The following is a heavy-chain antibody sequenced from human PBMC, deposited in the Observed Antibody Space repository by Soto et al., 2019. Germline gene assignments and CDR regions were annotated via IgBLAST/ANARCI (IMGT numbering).Heavy chain of an antibody. Sequence: GGSLRLSCAASVFTLSSYWMHWVRQAPGEGLVWVSRINSDGSTTDYADSVKGRFTISRDNAKNTLFLQMDSLRVEDTAVYYCARALTGTFDYWGRGALVTVSS. J-gene: IGHJ4*01. CDR3: ARALTGTFDY. CDR1: VFTLSSYW. CDR2: INSDGSTT. V-gene: IGHV3-74*01. D-gene: IGHD2-8*02.